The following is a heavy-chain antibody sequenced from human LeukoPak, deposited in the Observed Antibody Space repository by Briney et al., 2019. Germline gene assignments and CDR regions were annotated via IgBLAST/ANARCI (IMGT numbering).Heavy chain of an antibody. CDR2: IYHSGST. V-gene: IGHV4-4*02. Sequence: SETLSLTCTVSGGSISSSNWWSWVRQPPGKGLEWIGEIYHSGSTNYNPSLKSRVTISVDKSKNQFSLKLSSMNAADTAVYYCAREGIAAAGPTGAFDIWGQGTMVTVSS. CDR1: GGSISSSNW. D-gene: IGHD6-13*01. J-gene: IGHJ3*02. CDR3: AREGIAAAGPTGAFDI.